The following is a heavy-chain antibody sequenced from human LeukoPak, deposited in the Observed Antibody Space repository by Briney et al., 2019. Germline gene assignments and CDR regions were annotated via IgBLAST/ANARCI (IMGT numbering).Heavy chain of an antibody. D-gene: IGHD5-12*01. CDR3: ARHISGYSGYAHNFDY. J-gene: IGHJ4*02. Sequence: GESLRISCKGSGYSFTSYWISWVRQMPGKGLEWTGRIDPSDSYTNYSPSFQGHVTISADKSISTAYLQWSSLKASDTAMYYCARHISGYSGYAHNFDYWGQGTLVTVSS. CDR1: GYSFTSYW. CDR2: IDPSDSYT. V-gene: IGHV5-10-1*01.